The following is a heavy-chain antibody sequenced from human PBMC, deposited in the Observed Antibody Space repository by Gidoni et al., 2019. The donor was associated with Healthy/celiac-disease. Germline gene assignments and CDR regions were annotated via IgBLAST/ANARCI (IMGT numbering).Heavy chain of an antibody. CDR3: ARGFAGFNSSSAWFDP. Sequence: QVQLQQWGAGLLKPSETLSLTCAVYGGSFRGYYWSWIRQPPGKGLEWIGEINHSGSTNYNPSLKSRVTISVDTSKNQFSLKLSSVTAADTAVYYCARGFAGFNSSSAWFDPWGQGTLDTVSS. CDR2: INHSGST. D-gene: IGHD6-13*01. CDR1: GGSFRGYY. J-gene: IGHJ5*02. V-gene: IGHV4-34*01.